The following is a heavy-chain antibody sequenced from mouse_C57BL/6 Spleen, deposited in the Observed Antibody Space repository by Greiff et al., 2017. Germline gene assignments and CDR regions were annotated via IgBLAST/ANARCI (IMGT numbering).Heavy chain of an antibody. V-gene: IGHV3-6*01. CDR3: ASYSYWYFDV. Sequence: EVQLQESGPGLVKPSQSLSLTCSVTGYSITSGYYWNWIRQFPGNKLEWMGYISYDGSNNYNPSLKNRISITRDTSKNQFFLKLNSVTTEDTATYYCASYSYWYFDVWGTGTTVTVSS. CDR2: ISYDGSN. J-gene: IGHJ1*03. CDR1: GYSITSGYY. D-gene: IGHD2-1*01.